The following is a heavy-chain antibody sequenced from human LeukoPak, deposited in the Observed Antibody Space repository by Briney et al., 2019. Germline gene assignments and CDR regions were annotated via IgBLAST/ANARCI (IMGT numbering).Heavy chain of an antibody. J-gene: IGHJ4*02. V-gene: IGHV3-15*01. D-gene: IGHD6-19*01. CDR2: IKSKTDGGTT. CDR1: GFTFSNAW. Sequence: PGGSLRLSCAASGFTFSNAWMSWVRQAPGKGLGWVGRIKSKTDGGTTDYAAPVKGRFTISRDDSKNTLYLQMNSLKTEDTAVYYCTTDSTRGWLPGSPRPYDYWGQGTLVTVSS. CDR3: TTDSTRGWLPGSPRPYDY.